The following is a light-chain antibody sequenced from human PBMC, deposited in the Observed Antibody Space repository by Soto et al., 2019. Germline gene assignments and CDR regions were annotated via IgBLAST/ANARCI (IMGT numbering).Light chain of an antibody. Sequence: QSVLTQPPSVSAAPGQRVTISCSGRTSNIGRNTVNWYQQFPGAAPRFLIYANDQRPSGVPDRFYGSKSGTSASLAINGIQSEDEADYFCATWDDTLNGLYVFGTGTKVTVL. CDR2: AND. J-gene: IGLJ1*01. CDR3: ATWDDTLNGLYV. CDR1: TSNIGRNT. V-gene: IGLV1-44*01.